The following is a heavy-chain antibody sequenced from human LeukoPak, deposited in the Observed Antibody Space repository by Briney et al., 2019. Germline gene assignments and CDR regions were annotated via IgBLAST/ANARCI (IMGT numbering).Heavy chain of an antibody. J-gene: IGHJ4*02. V-gene: IGHV4-61*02. D-gene: IGHD3-22*01. CDR3: ARDLAEYYYDSSGYYFPY. CDR1: GGSISSGSYY. Sequence: SETLSLTCTVSGGSISSGSYYWSWIRQPAGKGLEWIGRIYTSGSTYYNPSLKSRVTISVDTSKNQFSLKLSSVTAADTAVYYCARDLAEYYYDSSGYYFPYWGQGTLVTVSS. CDR2: IYTSGST.